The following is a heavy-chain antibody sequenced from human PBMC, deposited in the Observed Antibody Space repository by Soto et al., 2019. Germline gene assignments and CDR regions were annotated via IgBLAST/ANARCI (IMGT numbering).Heavy chain of an antibody. CDR1: GFTFSSYS. CDR3: ARDMFYGAARFYYYYGMDV. J-gene: IGHJ6*02. CDR2: ISSSSSYI. Sequence: VGSLRLSCAASGFTFSSYSMNWVRQAPGKGLEWVSSISSSSSYIYYADSVKGRFTISRDNAKNSLYLQMNSLRAEDTAVYYFARDMFYGAARFYYYYGMDVWGQGTTVTVSS. D-gene: IGHD6-6*01. V-gene: IGHV3-21*01.